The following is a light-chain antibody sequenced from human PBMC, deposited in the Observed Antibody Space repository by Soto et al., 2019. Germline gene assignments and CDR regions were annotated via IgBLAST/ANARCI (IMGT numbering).Light chain of an antibody. J-gene: IGKJ4*01. Sequence: DIQMTQSPSSLSASVGDRVTITCRASQSISSSLYWYQQKPGKAPKLLIYAASSLQSGVPSRFSGSGSGTDFTLTISSLQPEDFATYYGQQSYSTPLTFGGGTKVEIK. CDR2: AAS. V-gene: IGKV1-39*01. CDR3: QQSYSTPLT. CDR1: QSISSS.